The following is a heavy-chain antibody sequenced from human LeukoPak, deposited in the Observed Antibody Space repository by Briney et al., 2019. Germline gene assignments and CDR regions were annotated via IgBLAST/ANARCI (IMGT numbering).Heavy chain of an antibody. V-gene: IGHV1-2*04. CDR2: INPNSGGT. J-gene: IGHJ4*02. CDR1: GYTFTGYY. Sequence: ASVKVSCKASGYTFTGYYMHWVRLAPGQGLEWMGWINPNSGGTNYAQKFQGWVTMTRDTSISSAYMELSRLRSDDTAVYYCAREGIAAAGFDYWGQGTLVTVSS. CDR3: AREGIAAAGFDY. D-gene: IGHD6-13*01.